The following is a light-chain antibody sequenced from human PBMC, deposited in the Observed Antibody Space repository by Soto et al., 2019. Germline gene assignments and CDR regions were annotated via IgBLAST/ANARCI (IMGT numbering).Light chain of an antibody. Sequence: EIVMTQSPSTLSVSPGERSTLSFMASQSVRSNLAWYQQKPGQAPRLLIYDASNRATGIPARFSGSGSGTDFTLTISRLKPEDFAVYYCQQRSSWPRTFGLGTKVDIK. CDR1: QSVRSN. CDR3: QQRSSWPRT. CDR2: DAS. J-gene: IGKJ1*01. V-gene: IGKV3-11*01.